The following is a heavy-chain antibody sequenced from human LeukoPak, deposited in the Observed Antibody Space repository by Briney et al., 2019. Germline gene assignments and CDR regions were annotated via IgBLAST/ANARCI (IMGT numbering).Heavy chain of an antibody. CDR2: IIPIFGTA. Sequence: SVKVSCKASGGTFSSYAISWVRQAPGQGLEWMGRIIPIFGTANYAQKFQGRVTITTDESTSTAYMELSSLRSEDTAVYYCAEDIVATTNWFDHWGQGTLVTVSS. CDR3: AEDIVATTNWFDH. D-gene: IGHD5-12*01. V-gene: IGHV1-69*05. CDR1: GGTFSSYA. J-gene: IGHJ5*02.